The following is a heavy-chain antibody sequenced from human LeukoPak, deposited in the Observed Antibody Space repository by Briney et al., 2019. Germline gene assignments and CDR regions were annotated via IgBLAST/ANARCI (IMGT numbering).Heavy chain of an antibody. CDR3: AREVGATNAEYFQH. D-gene: IGHD1-26*01. V-gene: IGHV3-21*01. J-gene: IGHJ1*01. CDR2: ISSSSSYI. Sequence: GGSLRLSCAASGFTFSSYSMNWVRQAPGKGLEWVSSISSSSSYIYYADSVKGRFTISRDNAKNSLYLQMNSLRAEDTAVYYCAREVGATNAEYFQHWGQGTLVTVSS. CDR1: GFTFSSYS.